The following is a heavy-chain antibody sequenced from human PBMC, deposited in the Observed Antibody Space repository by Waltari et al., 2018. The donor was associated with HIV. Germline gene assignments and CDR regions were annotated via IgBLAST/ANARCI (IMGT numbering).Heavy chain of an antibody. Sequence: QVQVVESGGSLVQPGWSRRLSCAAYGFSLSSYGMHWVRQAPGKGLEWVALIWYDGSKKYYGDSVKGRFTIFSDKSKNTVFLQMTRLRVEDTATYYCARGEGGYTYGYNWLDLWGQGTVVTVSS. V-gene: IGHV3-33*01. CDR1: GFSLSSYG. CDR3: ARGEGGYTYGYNWLDL. D-gene: IGHD1-26*01. J-gene: IGHJ5*02. CDR2: IWYDGSKK.